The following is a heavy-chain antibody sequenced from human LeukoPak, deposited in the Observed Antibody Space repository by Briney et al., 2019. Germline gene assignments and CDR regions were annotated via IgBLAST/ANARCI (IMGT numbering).Heavy chain of an antibody. Sequence: ASVKVSCKASGYTFTSYGISRVRQAPGQGLEWMGWISAYNGNTNYAQKLQGRVTMTTDTSTSTAYMELRSLRSDDTAVYYCARYYCSSTSCYEYAFDIWGQGTMVTVSS. CDR1: GYTFTSYG. D-gene: IGHD2-2*01. CDR3: ARYYCSSTSCYEYAFDI. CDR2: ISAYNGNT. V-gene: IGHV1-18*01. J-gene: IGHJ3*02.